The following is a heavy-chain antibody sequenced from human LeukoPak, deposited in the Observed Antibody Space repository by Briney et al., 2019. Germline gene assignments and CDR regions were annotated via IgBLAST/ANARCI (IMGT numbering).Heavy chain of an antibody. Sequence: SVKVSCKTSGGTFNNSAISLVRQAPGRGLDWLGGIMPLFGTAGYAQKFQGRVTITKDESTRTVYLELTSLTSDDTPVYYCARDVHGDYGSGWFDPWGQGTLVSVSS. J-gene: IGHJ5*02. CDR2: IMPLFGTA. CDR1: GGTFNNSA. CDR3: ARDVHGDYGSGWFDP. V-gene: IGHV1-69*05. D-gene: IGHD4-17*01.